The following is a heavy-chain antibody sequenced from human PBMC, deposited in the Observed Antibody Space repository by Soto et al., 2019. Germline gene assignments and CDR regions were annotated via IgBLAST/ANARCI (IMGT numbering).Heavy chain of an antibody. Sequence: GGSLRLSCAASGFTFSSYWMSWVRQAPGKGLEWVANIKQDGSEKYYVDSVKGRFTISRDNAKNSLYLQMNSLRAEDTAVYYCARESQEQQLPHYFDYWGQGTLVTVSS. V-gene: IGHV3-7*05. CDR1: GFTFSSYW. CDR2: IKQDGSEK. D-gene: IGHD6-13*01. CDR3: ARESQEQQLPHYFDY. J-gene: IGHJ4*02.